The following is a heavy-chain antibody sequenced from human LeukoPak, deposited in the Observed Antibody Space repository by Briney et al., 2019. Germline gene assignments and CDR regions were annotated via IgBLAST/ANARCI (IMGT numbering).Heavy chain of an antibody. D-gene: IGHD6-19*01. J-gene: IGHJ3*02. CDR1: GGTFSSYA. V-gene: IGHV1-69*05. CDR3: ARDPSPIAVAVAFDI. CDR2: IIPIFGTA. Sequence: GASVKVSCTASGGTFSSYAISWVRQAPGQGLEWMGRIIPIFGTAYYAQKFQGRVTITTDESTSTAYMELSSLRSEDTAVYYCARDPSPIAVAVAFDIWGQGTMVTVSS.